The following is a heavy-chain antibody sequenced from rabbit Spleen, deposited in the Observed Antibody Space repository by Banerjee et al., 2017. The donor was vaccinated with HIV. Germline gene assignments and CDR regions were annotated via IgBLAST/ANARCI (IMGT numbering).Heavy chain of an antibody. CDR1: GIDFSSYYY. D-gene: IGHD6-1*01. J-gene: IGHJ6*01. V-gene: IGHV1S45*01. Sequence: QQQLEESGGGLVKPGGTLTLTCKASGIDFSSYYYMCWVRQAPGKGLEWIACINAATAKPVYATWAKGRFTISRTSSTTVTLRMTSLTATDTATYFCARGIPYGYSGDTYPPYAMDLWGQGTLVTVS. CDR3: ARGIPYGYSGDTYPPYAMDL. CDR2: INAATAKP.